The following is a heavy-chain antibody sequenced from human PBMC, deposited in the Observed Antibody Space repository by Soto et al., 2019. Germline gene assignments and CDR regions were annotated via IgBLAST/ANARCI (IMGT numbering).Heavy chain of an antibody. CDR2: ISGSGGST. J-gene: IGHJ4*02. D-gene: IGHD3-22*01. CDR3: AKDPPFYYDSSGYLGY. CDR1: GFTFSSYA. Sequence: SLRLSCAASGFTFSSYAMSWVRQAPGKGLEWVSAISGSGGSTYYADSVKGRFTISRDNSKNTLYLQMNSLRAEDTAVYYCAKDPPFYYDSSGYLGYWGQGTLVTVSS. V-gene: IGHV3-23*01.